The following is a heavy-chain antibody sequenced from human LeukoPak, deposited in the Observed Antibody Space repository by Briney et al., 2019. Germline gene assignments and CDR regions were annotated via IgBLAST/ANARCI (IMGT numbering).Heavy chain of an antibody. Sequence: PSQTLSLTRTVSGGSISSGSYYWSWIRQPAGKGLEWIGRIYTSGSTNYNPSLKSRVTISVDTSKNQSSLKLRPVTAADTAVYYCARSGYEGGFDYWGQGTLVTVSS. D-gene: IGHD5-12*01. CDR1: GGSISSGSYY. CDR3: ARSGYEGGFDY. J-gene: IGHJ4*02. V-gene: IGHV4-61*02. CDR2: IYTSGST.